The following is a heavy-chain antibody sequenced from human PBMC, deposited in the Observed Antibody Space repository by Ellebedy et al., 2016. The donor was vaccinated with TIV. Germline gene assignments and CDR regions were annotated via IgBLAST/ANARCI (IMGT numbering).Heavy chain of an antibody. D-gene: IGHD3-10*01. CDR3: ATYYYGSGSYYNESFDY. J-gene: IGHJ4*02. V-gene: IGHV4-39*01. CDR1: GGSISSSSYY. CDR2: IYYSGST. Sequence: MPSETLSLTCTVSGGSISSSSYYWGWIRQPPGKGLEWIGSIYYSGSTYYNPSLKSRVTISVDTSKNQFSLKLSSVTAADTAVYYCATYYYGSGSYYNESFDYWGQGTLVTVSS.